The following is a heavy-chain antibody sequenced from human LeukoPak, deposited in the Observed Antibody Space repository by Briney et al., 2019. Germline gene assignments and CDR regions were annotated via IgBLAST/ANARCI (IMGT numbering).Heavy chain of an antibody. CDR2: ISYDGSNK. V-gene: IGHV3-30-3*01. J-gene: IGHJ4*02. CDR1: GFTFSSYA. D-gene: IGHD1-26*01. CDR3: ARERYSGSSPYFDY. Sequence: GGSLRLSCAASGFTFSSYAMHWVRQAPGKGLEWVAVISYDGSNKYYADSVKGRFTISRDNSKNTLYPQMNSLRAEDTAVYYCARERYSGSSPYFDYWGQGTLVTVSS.